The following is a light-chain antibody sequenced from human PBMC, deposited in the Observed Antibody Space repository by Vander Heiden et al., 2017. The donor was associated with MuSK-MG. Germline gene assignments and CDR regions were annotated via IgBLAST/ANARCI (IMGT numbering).Light chain of an antibody. V-gene: IGKV1-39*01. CDR1: QSISSY. J-gene: IGKJ1*01. CDR2: AAS. Sequence: DIQMTQSPSSLSTSVGDRVTITCRASQSISSYLNWYQQKPGKAPKLLIYAASSLQSGVPSRFSGSGSGTDITLTISRLQPEDFATYYYRQAWTFGQGTKVEIK. CDR3: RQAWT.